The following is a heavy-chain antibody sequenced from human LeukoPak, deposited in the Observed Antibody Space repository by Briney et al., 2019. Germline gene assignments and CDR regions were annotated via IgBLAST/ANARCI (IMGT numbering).Heavy chain of an antibody. V-gene: IGHV3-23*01. D-gene: IGHD2-15*01. CDR1: GVIFSSYA. CDR3: AKDLVDLEYCSGGSCYFEYFQH. J-gene: IGHJ1*01. Sequence: GGSLRLSCAASGVIFSSYAMSWVRQAPGKGLEWVSAISGSGGSTYYADSVKGRFTISRDNSKNTLYLQMNSLRAEDTAVYYCAKDLVDLEYCSGGSCYFEYFQHWGQGTLVTVSS. CDR2: ISGSGGST.